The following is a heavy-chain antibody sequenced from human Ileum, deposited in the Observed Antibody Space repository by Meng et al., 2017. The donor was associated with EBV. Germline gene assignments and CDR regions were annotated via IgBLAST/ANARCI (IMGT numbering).Heavy chain of an antibody. CDR1: GFSRRTRRVG. J-gene: IGHJ4*02. CDR3: AHSPYYESSDAYNPYHFAI. V-gene: IGHV2-5*02. CDR2: IYWDDDK. D-gene: IGHD3-22*01. Sequence: VRESGHTMVKTTQNLTLKCALPGFSRRTRRVGVGWIRQPQGKGLECPALIYWDDDKRYSTTLKNTLDITKESSRNQVVLTLTNVDPVNTAIYYCAHSPYYESSDAYNPYHFAIWGQGTLVTVSS.